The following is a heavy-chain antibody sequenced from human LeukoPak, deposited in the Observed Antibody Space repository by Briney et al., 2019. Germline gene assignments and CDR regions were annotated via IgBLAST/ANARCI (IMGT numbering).Heavy chain of an antibody. D-gene: IGHD6-13*01. Sequence: GGSLRLSCVASGFTFSAYDMNWVRQAPGKGLKWLSYIDSSATTKYHADSAKGRFTISRDNAKNSVYLQMNSLRAEDTAVYYCARAIAAAGPLFDYWGQGTLVTVSS. CDR3: ARAIAAAGPLFDY. CDR2: IDSSATTK. CDR1: GFTFSAYD. J-gene: IGHJ4*02. V-gene: IGHV3-48*04.